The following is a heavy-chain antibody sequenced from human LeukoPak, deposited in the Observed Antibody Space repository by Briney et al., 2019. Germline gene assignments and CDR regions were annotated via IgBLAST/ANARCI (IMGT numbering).Heavy chain of an antibody. J-gene: IGHJ4*02. Sequence: SETLSLTCTVSGGSISSYYWSWIRQPPGKGLEWIGYIYYSGSTYYNPSLTSRVTISVDTSKNQFSLRLTSVTAADTAVYYCARHGSSAVAGYFDYRGQGTLVTVSS. CDR1: GGSISSYY. V-gene: IGHV4-59*08. D-gene: IGHD6-19*01. CDR2: IYYSGST. CDR3: ARHGSSAVAGYFDY.